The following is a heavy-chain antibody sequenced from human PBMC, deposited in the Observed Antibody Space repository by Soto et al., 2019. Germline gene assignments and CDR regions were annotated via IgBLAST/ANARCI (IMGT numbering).Heavy chain of an antibody. CDR1: GGSIFSSY. J-gene: IGHJ5*02. Sequence: PSETLSLTCTVSGGSIFSSYWTWIRQPPGKGLEWIGNVYYSGSTNYNPSLKSRITISVDTSKNQFSLNLSSVTAADTAVYYCATLPAASSWFDPWSLGRLVNV. CDR2: VYYSGST. CDR3: ATLPAASSWFDP. D-gene: IGHD2-15*01. V-gene: IGHV4-59*01.